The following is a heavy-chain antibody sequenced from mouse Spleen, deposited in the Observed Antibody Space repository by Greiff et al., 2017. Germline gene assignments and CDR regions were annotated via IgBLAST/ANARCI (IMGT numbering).Heavy chain of an antibody. CDR1: GYTFTNYW. V-gene: IGHV1-63*01. D-gene: IGHD2-14*01. J-gene: IGHJ4*01. CDR2: IYPGGGYT. Sequence: VQLVESGAELVRPGTSVKMSCKASGYTFTNYWIGWAKQRPGHGLEWIGDIYPGGGYTNYNEKFKGKATLTADKSSSTAYMQFSSLTSEDSAIYYCAIGVRRTYAMDYWGQGTSVTVSS. CDR3: AIGVRRTYAMDY.